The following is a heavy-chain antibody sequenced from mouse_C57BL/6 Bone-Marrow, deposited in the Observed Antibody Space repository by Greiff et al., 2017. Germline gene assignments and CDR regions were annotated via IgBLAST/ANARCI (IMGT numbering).Heavy chain of an antibody. Sequence: VQLQQSGAELVKPGASVKISCKASGYAFSSYWMNWVKQRPGKGLEWIGQIYPGDGDTNYNGKFKGKATLTADKSSSTAYMQLSSLTSEDSAVYVCARSGHDGYYKYFDVWGTGTMVTVSA. CDR2: IYPGDGDT. V-gene: IGHV1-80*01. D-gene: IGHD2-3*01. CDR1: GYAFSSYW. CDR3: ARSGHDGYYKYFDV. J-gene: IGHJ1*03.